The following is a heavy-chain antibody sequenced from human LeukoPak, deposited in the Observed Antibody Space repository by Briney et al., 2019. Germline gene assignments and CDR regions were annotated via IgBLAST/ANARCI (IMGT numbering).Heavy chain of an antibody. CDR2: INPNSGGT. D-gene: IGHD2-15*01. CDR1: GYTFTGYY. CDR3: ARSLITPYYYYYMDV. V-gene: IGHV1-2*02. J-gene: IGHJ6*03. Sequence: ASVKVSCKASGYTFTGYYMHWVRQAPGQGLEWMGWINPNSGGTNYAQKFQGRVTMTRDTSISTAYMELSRLRSDDTAVYYCARSLITPYYYYYMDVWGKGTTVTVSS.